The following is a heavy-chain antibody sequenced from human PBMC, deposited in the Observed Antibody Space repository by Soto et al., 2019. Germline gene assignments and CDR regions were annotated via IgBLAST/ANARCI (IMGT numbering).Heavy chain of an antibody. Sequence: QVQLQQWGAGLLKPSETLSLTCAVYGGSFSGYYWSWIRQPPGKGLEWIGEINHSGSTNYNPSLKSRVTISVDTSQNQFSLKLSSVTAADTAVYYCARGPGVAAAGTFDYWGQGTLVTVSS. J-gene: IGHJ4*02. D-gene: IGHD6-13*01. CDR2: INHSGST. CDR3: ARGPGVAAAGTFDY. V-gene: IGHV4-34*01. CDR1: GGSFSGYY.